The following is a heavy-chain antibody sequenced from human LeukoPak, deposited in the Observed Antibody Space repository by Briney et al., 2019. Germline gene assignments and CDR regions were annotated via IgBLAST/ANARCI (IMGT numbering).Heavy chain of an antibody. CDR2: INHSGST. CDR1: GGSFSGYY. CDR3: ARGPFYDFWSGYYRGYYYMDV. Sequence: SETLSLTCAVYGGSFSGYYWSWIRQPPGKGLEWIGEINHSGSTNYNPSLKSRVTISVDTSKNQFSLKLSSVTAADTAVYYCARGPFYDFWSGYYRGYYYMDVWGKGTTVTVSS. D-gene: IGHD3-3*01. J-gene: IGHJ6*03. V-gene: IGHV4-34*01.